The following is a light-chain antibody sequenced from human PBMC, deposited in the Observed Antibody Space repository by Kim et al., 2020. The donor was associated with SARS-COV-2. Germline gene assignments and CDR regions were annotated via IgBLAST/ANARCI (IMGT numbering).Light chain of an antibody. CDR2: SNN. CDR1: SSNIGSNT. CDR3: AAWDDSLNGWV. V-gene: IGLV1-44*01. Sequence: QPVLTQPPSASGTPGQRVTISCSGSSSNIGSNTVNWYQQLTGTAPKLLIYSNNQRPSGVPDRFSGSKSGTSASLAISRLQSEDEADYYCAAWDDSLNGWVFGGGTQLTVL. J-gene: IGLJ3*02.